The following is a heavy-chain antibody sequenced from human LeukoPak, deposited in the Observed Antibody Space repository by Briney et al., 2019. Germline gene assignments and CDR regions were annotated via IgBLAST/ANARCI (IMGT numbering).Heavy chain of an antibody. CDR3: AKDWSRYCSSTSCYRSDAFDI. CDR1: GFTFSGYG. D-gene: IGHD2-2*01. Sequence: VGALRLSCAASGFTFSGYGMHWGRQAPGKGLERLAFIRYDGSNKYYADSVKGRFTIPRDNSKNTLYLQMNSLRAEDTAVYYCAKDWSRYCSSTSCYRSDAFDIWGQGTMVTVSS. J-gene: IGHJ3*02. V-gene: IGHV3-30*02. CDR2: IRYDGSNK.